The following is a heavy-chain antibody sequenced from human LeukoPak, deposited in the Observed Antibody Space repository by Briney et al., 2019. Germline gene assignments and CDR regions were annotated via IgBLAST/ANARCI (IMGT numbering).Heavy chain of an antibody. D-gene: IGHD5-24*01. CDR3: AKDRVLRDDGWVFDF. CDR1: EFTLSSYW. J-gene: IGHJ4*02. CDR2: INSDGSGT. Sequence: GGSLRLSCAPSEFTLSSYWMHWVRQDPGEGLVWVSRINSDGSGTTYADSAKGRFSVSRASSKNTLYLQMNSLRAEDTAVYYCAKDRVLRDDGWVFDFWGQGTLVTVSS. V-gene: IGHV3-74*01.